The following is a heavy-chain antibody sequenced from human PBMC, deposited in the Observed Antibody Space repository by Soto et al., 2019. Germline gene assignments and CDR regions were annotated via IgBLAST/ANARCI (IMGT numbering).Heavy chain of an antibody. CDR2: IWYDGSNK. CDR3: ARDRDDFWSGLLFDP. D-gene: IGHD3-3*01. CDR1: GFTFSSYG. V-gene: IGHV3-33*01. J-gene: IGHJ5*02. Sequence: QVQLVESGGGVVQPGRSLRLSCAASGFTFSSYGMHWVRQAPGKGLEWVAVIWYDGSNKYYADSVKGRFTISRDNSKNTLYLQMNSLRAEDTAVYYCARDRDDFWSGLLFDPCGQGTLVTVSS.